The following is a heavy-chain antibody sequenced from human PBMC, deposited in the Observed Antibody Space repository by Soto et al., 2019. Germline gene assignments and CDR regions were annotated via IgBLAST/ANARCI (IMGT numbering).Heavy chain of an antibody. CDR1: GYTFTSYA. CDR2: INAGNGNT. V-gene: IGHV1-3*01. Sequence: ASVKVSCKASGYTFTSYAMHWVRQAPGQRLEWMGWINAGNGNTKYSQKFQGRVTITRDTSASTAYMELSSLRSEDTAVYYCARVVVAALTYYYFDYWAQGTLVTVSS. J-gene: IGHJ4*02. CDR3: ARVVVAALTYYYFDY. D-gene: IGHD2-21*01.